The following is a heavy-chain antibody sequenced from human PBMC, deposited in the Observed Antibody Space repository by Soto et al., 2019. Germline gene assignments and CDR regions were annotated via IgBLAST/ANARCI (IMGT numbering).Heavy chain of an antibody. CDR1: GGSISSGGYY. J-gene: IGHJ1*01. D-gene: IGHD4-17*01. Sequence: QVQLQESGPGLVKPSQTLSLTCTVSGGSISSGGYYWSWIRQHPGKGLEWIGYIYYSGSTYYNPSLKSRVTISVDTSKNQFSLKLSAVTAADTALYYCARSPGVYGGNSEYFQHWGQGTLVTVSS. CDR3: ARSPGVYGGNSEYFQH. CDR2: IYYSGST. V-gene: IGHV4-31*03.